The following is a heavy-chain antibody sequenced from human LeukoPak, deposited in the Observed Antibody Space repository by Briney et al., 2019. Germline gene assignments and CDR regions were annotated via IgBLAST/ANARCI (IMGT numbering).Heavy chain of an antibody. V-gene: IGHV4-38-2*02. Sequence: PSETLSLTCTVSGYSISSGYYWGWIRQPPGKGLEWIGSIYHSGSTYYNPSLKSRVTISVDTSKSQFSLKLSSVTAADTAVYYCARDRRELHPIDYWGQGTLVTVSS. CDR1: GYSISSGYY. J-gene: IGHJ4*02. D-gene: IGHD1-26*01. CDR2: IYHSGST. CDR3: ARDRRELHPIDY.